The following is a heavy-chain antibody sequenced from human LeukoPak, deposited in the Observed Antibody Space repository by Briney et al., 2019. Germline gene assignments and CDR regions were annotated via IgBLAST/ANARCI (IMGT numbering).Heavy chain of an antibody. J-gene: IGHJ5*02. D-gene: IGHD5-12*01. CDR1: GGSISSYY. CDR2: IYYSGST. V-gene: IGHV4-59*01. Sequence: SSETLSLTCTVSGGSISSYYWSWIRQPPGKGLEWIGYIYYSGSTNYNLSLKSRVTISVDTSKNQFSLKLSSVTAADTAVYYCARAGVALVNWFDPWGQGTLVTVSS. CDR3: ARAGVALVNWFDP.